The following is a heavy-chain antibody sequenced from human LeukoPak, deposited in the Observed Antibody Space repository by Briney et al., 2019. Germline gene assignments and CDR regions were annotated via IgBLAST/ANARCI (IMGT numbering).Heavy chain of an antibody. V-gene: IGHV1-69*13. Sequence: SVKVSCKASGGTFSSYSISWVRQAPGQGLEWMGGIIPIFGTANYAQKFQGRVTITADESTSTAYMELCSLRSEDTAVYYCARALGYCSSTSCYNFDYWGQGTLVTVSS. CDR1: GGTFSSYS. J-gene: IGHJ4*02. CDR2: IIPIFGTA. CDR3: ARALGYCSSTSCYNFDY. D-gene: IGHD2-2*02.